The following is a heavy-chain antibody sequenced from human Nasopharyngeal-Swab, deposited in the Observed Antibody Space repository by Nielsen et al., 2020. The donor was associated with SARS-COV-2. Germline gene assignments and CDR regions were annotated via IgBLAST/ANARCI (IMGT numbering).Heavy chain of an antibody. J-gene: IGHJ6*03. CDR2: IKSKTDGGTT. D-gene: IGHD5-18*01. V-gene: IGHV3-15*01. CDR3: TTGRGYSYGYYYYYMDV. CDR1: GFTFSNAW. Sequence: GGSLRLSCAASGFTFSNAWMGWVRQAPGKGLEWVGRIKSKTDGGTTDYAAPVKGRFTISRDDSKNTLYLQMNSLKTEDTAVYYCTTGRGYSYGYYYYYMDVWGKGTTVTVSS.